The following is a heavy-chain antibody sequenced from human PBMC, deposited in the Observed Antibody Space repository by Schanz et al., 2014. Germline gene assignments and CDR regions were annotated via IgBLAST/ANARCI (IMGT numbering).Heavy chain of an antibody. V-gene: IGHV3-21*02. J-gene: IGHJ4*02. CDR1: GFTFGDYA. CDR2: ISSRSSHI. D-gene: IGHD2-21*02. Sequence: EVQLLESGGGLVQPGGSLRLSCAASGFTFGDYAMNWVRQAPGKGLEWVSSISSRSSHIYYADSVKGRFTVSRDNAKNSVYLQMNGLRVEDTAVYYCVRERTNYGGNSYYFDHWGQGTLVTVSS. CDR3: VRERTNYGGNSYYFDH.